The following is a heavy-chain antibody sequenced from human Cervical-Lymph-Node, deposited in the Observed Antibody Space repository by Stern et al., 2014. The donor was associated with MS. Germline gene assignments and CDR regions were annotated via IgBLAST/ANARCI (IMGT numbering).Heavy chain of an antibody. CDR2: ISSSSRYI. Sequence: EVQMVESGGGLVKPGGSLRLSCAVSGFTFSNYTMNWVRQAPGKGLEWVSSISSSSRYIYYANSVKVRFTISRDNAKNSLYLQMSSLRADDTAVYYCTRARRGFDYWGQGSLVTVSS. CDR3: TRARRGFDY. CDR1: GFTFSNYT. V-gene: IGHV3-21*01. J-gene: IGHJ4*02.